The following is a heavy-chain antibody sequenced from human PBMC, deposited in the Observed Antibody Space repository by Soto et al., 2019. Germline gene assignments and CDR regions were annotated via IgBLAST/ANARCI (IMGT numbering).Heavy chain of an antibody. Sequence: EVQLLESWGALVRPGGSLRLSCAGSGFAFDQYTINWVRQAPGRRLECVAGIFAKGADEFYRDSVKGRFTISRDNSGNMVYLQLNSLSDDDSAVYYCAKDREPAGLWDFDWWGQGHRVTVSS. V-gene: IGHV3-23*01. D-gene: IGHD2-2*01. CDR3: AKDREPAGLWDFDW. CDR1: GFAFDQYT. CDR2: IFAKGADE. J-gene: IGHJ4*01.